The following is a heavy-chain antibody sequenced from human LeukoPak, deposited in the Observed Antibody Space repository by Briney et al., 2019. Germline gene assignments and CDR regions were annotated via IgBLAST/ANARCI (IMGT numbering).Heavy chain of an antibody. Sequence: ASVKVSCKASGYTFTSYGISWVRQAPGQGLEWMGWISAYNGNTNNAQKLQGRVTMTTDTSTSTAYMELRSLRSDDTAVYYCARDLPDYYGDYPLFDYWGQGTLVTVSS. CDR2: ISAYNGNT. J-gene: IGHJ4*02. CDR1: GYTFTSYG. CDR3: ARDLPDYYGDYPLFDY. V-gene: IGHV1-18*01. D-gene: IGHD4-17*01.